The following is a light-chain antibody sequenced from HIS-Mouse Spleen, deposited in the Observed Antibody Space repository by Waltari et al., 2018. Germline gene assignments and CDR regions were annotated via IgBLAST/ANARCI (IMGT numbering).Light chain of an antibody. V-gene: IGLV3-27*01. Sequence: SYELTQPSSVSVSPGQTARITCSGDVLAKKYARWFQQKPGQAPVLVIYKDSERPSGIPGRFSGSSSGTTVTLTISGAQVEDEADYYCYSAADNNRPWVFGGGTKLTVL. J-gene: IGLJ3*02. CDR2: KDS. CDR1: VLAKKY. CDR3: YSAADNNRPWV.